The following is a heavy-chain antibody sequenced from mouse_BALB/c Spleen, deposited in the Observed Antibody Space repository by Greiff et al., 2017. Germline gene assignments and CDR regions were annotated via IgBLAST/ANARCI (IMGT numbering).Heavy chain of an antibody. CDR2: ISYDGSN. J-gene: IGHJ2*01. V-gene: IGHV3-6*02. CDR3: ARFITTATDYLDY. Sequence: VQLQQSGPGLVKPSQSLSLTCSVTGYSITSGYYWNWIRQFPGNKLEWMGYISYDGSNNYNPSLKNRLSITRDTSKNPFFLKLNSVTTEDTATYYCARFITTATDYLDYWGKGTTLTVSS. D-gene: IGHD1-2*01. CDR1: GYSITSGYY.